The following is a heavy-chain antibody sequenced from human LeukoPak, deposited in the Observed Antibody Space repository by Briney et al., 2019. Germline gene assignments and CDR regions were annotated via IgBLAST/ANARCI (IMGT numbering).Heavy chain of an antibody. CDR2: ISYDRRNT. V-gene: IGHV3-30*18. J-gene: IGHJ4*02. CDR1: GFTFSSYG. Sequence: PGGSLRLSCAASGFTFSSYGMHWVRQAPGKGLEWVAVISYDRRNTYYADSVEGRFTISRDNSKNTLYLQMNSLRAEDTAVYYCAKIVVTGFHYWGQGTLVTVSS. D-gene: IGHD2-21*02. CDR3: AKIVVTGFHY.